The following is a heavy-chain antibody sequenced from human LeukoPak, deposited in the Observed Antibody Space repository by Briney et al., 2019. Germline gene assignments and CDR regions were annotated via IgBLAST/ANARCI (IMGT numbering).Heavy chain of an antibody. J-gene: IGHJ4*02. CDR2: INPNSGGT. CDR1: GYTFTSYG. Sequence: GASVKVSCKASGYTFTSYGISWVRQAPGQGLEWMGWINPNSGGTNYAQKFQGRVTMTRDTSISTAYMELSRLRSDDTAVYYCARVKRGGAAGFDYWGQGTLVTVSS. CDR3: ARVKRGGAAGFDY. V-gene: IGHV1-2*02. D-gene: IGHD6-13*01.